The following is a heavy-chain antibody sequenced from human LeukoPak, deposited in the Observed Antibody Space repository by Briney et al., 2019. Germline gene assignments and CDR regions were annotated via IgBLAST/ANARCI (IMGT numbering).Heavy chain of an antibody. Sequence: ASVKVSCKASGYTFTGYYMHWVRQAPGQGLEWMGWINPNSGGTNYAQKFQGRVTMTRDTSTSTVYMELSSLRSEDTAVYYCARGSGTDYDFWSGSEFDYWGQGTLVTVSS. J-gene: IGHJ4*02. CDR2: INPNSGGT. V-gene: IGHV1-2*02. CDR1: GYTFTGYY. CDR3: ARGSGTDYDFWSGSEFDY. D-gene: IGHD3-3*01.